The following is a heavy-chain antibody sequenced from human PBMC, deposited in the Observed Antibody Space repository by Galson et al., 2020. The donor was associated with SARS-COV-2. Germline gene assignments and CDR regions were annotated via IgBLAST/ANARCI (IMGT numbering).Heavy chain of an antibody. D-gene: IGHD4-17*01. Sequence: GGSLRLSCAASGFAFSDYALPWVRQAPGKGLEWVAIISYSGNTKYNEGTVRGRFTNSRDNSKNTLYLQMNSLTAEDTAVYYCAKEVLDYDSSFFDYWGQGTLVTVSS. CDR1: GFAFSDYA. CDR2: ISYSGNTK. V-gene: IGHV3-30-3*01. CDR3: AKEVLDYDSSFFDY. J-gene: IGHJ4*02.